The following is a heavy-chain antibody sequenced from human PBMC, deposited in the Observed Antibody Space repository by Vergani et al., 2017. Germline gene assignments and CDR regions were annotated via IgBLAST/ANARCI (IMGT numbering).Heavy chain of an antibody. V-gene: IGHV4-59*01. CDR1: GGSISSYY. D-gene: IGHD6-13*01. CDR3: ARDVGSTRRGWFDP. J-gene: IGHJ5*02. CDR2: IYYSGST. Sequence: QVQLQESGPGLVKPSETLSLTCTVSGGSISSYYWSWIRQPPGKGLEWIGYIYYSGSTNYNPSLKSRVTISVATSKNQFSLKLSSVTAADTAVYYCARDVGSTRRGWFDPWGQGTLVTVSS.